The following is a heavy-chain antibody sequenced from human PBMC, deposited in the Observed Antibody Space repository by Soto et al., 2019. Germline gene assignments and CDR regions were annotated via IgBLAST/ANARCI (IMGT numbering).Heavy chain of an antibody. CDR3: GRAHYYGSGSSNWLGP. Sequence: SETLSLTCTVSVGSISSGGYYWSWIRQHPGKGLEWIGYIYYSGSTYYNPSLKSRVTISVDTSKNQFSLKLSSVTAADTAVYYFGRAHYYGSGSSNWLGPWGRGTLVPVS. CDR2: IYYSGST. D-gene: IGHD3-10*01. J-gene: IGHJ5*02. CDR1: VGSISSGGYY. V-gene: IGHV4-31*03.